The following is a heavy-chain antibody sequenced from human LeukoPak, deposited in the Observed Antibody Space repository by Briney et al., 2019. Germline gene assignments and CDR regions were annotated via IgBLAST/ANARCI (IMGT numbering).Heavy chain of an antibody. D-gene: IGHD5-12*01. CDR1: AGSISTYY. CDR3: ARVYGSGYDFRGAFDS. J-gene: IGHJ3*02. V-gene: IGHV4-59*01. CDR2: IYYTGST. Sequence: SETLSLTCSVSAGSISTYYWTWVRQPPGKGLEWIGHIYYTGSTNYNPSLKSRVSISVDTSKNQFSLKLSSVTAADTAVYYCARVYGSGYDFRGAFDSWGQGTMVTVSS.